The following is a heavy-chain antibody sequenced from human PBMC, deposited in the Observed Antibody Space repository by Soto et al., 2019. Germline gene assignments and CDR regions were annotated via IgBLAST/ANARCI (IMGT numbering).Heavy chain of an antibody. J-gene: IGHJ4*02. D-gene: IGHD6-13*01. Sequence: QVQLVQSGSEVKKPGSSVKVSCKASGDTFSIYTISWVRQAPGQGLELMGRVIPIFAITSYTQRFQGRVTITADKSTTTVYMELSSLRSEDTAVYYCARDRDTSNWPNFDFWGQGTLVTVSS. CDR2: VIPIFAIT. CDR1: GDTFSIYT. CDR3: ARDRDTSNWPNFDF. V-gene: IGHV1-69*02.